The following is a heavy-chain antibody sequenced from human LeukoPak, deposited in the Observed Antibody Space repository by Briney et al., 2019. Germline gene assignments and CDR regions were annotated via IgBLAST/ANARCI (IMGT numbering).Heavy chain of an antibody. CDR3: ARRWPARDTVMDSTMIKWHFDL. J-gene: IGHJ2*01. V-gene: IGHV3-30*02. CDR2: IRYDGSNK. Sequence: GGSLRLSCAVSGFTFSSYGMHGVRQAPGKGLEWVAFIRYDGSNKYYADSVKGRFTISRDNSKNTLYLQMGSLRTDDMAVYYCARRWPARDTVMDSTMIKWHFDLWGRGSLVTVSS. CDR1: GFTFSSYG. D-gene: IGHD4-11*01.